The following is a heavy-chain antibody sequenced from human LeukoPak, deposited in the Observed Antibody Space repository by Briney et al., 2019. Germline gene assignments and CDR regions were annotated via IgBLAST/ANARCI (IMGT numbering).Heavy chain of an antibody. Sequence: GESLKISCKGSGYSFTSYWIGWVRQMPGKGLEWMGIIYPGDSATRYSPSFQGQVTISANKSISTSYLQWSSLKASDTAMYYCARIRPGYCSGGSCPPLWWFDPWGQGTLVTVSS. CDR3: ARIRPGYCSGGSCPPLWWFDP. D-gene: IGHD2-15*01. CDR2: IYPGDSAT. CDR1: GYSFTSYW. V-gene: IGHV5-51*01. J-gene: IGHJ5*02.